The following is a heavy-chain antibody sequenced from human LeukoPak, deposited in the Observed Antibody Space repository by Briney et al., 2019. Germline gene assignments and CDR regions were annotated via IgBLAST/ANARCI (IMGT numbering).Heavy chain of an antibody. J-gene: IGHJ1*01. CDR2: IHYSGST. CDR3: AGQIAAAGTVYFLH. D-gene: IGHD6-13*01. CDR1: GGSISSSSYY. V-gene: IGHV4-39*01. Sequence: SETLSLTCTVSGGSISSSSYYWGWIRQPPGKGLEWIGSIHYSGSTYYKPSLKSRVTMSVDTSKNQFSLKLSSVTAADTAVYYCAGQIAAAGTVYFLHWGQGTLVTASS.